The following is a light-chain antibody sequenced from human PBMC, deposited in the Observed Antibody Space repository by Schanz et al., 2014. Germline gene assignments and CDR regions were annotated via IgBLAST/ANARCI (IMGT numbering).Light chain of an antibody. CDR1: SSDIGGYNY. CDR2: DVS. J-gene: IGLJ2*01. V-gene: IGLV2-14*03. Sequence: QSALTQPASVSGSPGQSITISCTGTSSDIGGYNYVSWYQQHPDKAPKLIIYDVSNRPSGVSNRFSGSKSGNTASLTISGLQAEDEADYYCSSYAGSNNVVFAGGTKLTVL. CDR3: SSYAGSNNVV.